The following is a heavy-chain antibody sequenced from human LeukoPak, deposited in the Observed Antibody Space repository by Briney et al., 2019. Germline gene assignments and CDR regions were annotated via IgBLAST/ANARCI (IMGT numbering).Heavy chain of an antibody. D-gene: IGHD1/OR15-1a*01. V-gene: IGHV3-23*01. CDR1: GFTFSSYA. CDR3: ARSSADWNNFDY. J-gene: IGHJ4*02. CDR2: ISASGGST. Sequence: GGSLRLSCAASGFTFSSYAMSWVRQAPGKGLEWVSAISASGGSTYYADSVKGRFTISRDNSQNTLYLQMNSLRAEDTAVYYCARSSADWNNFDYWGQGTLVTVSS.